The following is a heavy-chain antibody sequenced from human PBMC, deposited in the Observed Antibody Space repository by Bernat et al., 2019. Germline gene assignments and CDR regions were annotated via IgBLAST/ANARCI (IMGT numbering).Heavy chain of an antibody. CDR3: ARTRPCSGGNSFDS. Sequence: QLQLQESGPGLVKTSETLSLTRTVPGDSISSSSYYCVWTRQPPGKGLEWIGSIYYSGSTYYNPSLKSRVTRSVDTSSSRFSLRQSAVNAAETAVYDCARTRPCSGGNSFDSWGQGTLVTVSS. D-gene: IGHD4-23*01. CDR1: GDSISSSSYY. V-gene: IGHV4-39*02. J-gene: IGHJ5*01. CDR2: IYYSGST.